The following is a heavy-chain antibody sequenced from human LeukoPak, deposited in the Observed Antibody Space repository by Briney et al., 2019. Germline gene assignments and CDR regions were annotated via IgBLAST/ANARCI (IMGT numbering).Heavy chain of an antibody. CDR2: IYHSGST. CDR1: GGSISSSGYY. J-gene: IGHJ4*02. V-gene: IGHV4-39*07. CDR3: ASLALRLPFDY. D-gene: IGHD4-11*01. Sequence: TSETLSLTCTVSGGSISSSGYYWGWIRQPPGKGLEWIGSIYHSGSTYYNPSLKSRVTISVDTSKNQFSLKLSSVTAADTAVYYCASLALRLPFDYWGQGTLVTVSS.